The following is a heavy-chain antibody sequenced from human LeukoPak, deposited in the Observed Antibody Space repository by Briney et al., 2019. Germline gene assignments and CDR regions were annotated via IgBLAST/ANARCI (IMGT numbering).Heavy chain of an antibody. CDR2: IYPGDSDT. CDR3: ARHPGYSSGWPYYYYYYMDV. D-gene: IGHD6-19*01. Sequence: GESLKISCKGSGYSFTSYWIGWVRQMPGKGLEWMGIIYPGDSDTRYSPSFQGQVTISADKSISTAYLQWSSLKASDTATYYCARHPGYSSGWPYYYYYYMDVWGKGTTVTVSS. J-gene: IGHJ6*03. V-gene: IGHV5-51*01. CDR1: GYSFTSYW.